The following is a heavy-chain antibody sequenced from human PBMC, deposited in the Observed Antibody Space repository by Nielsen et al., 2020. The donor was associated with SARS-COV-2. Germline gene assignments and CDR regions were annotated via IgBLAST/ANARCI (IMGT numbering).Heavy chain of an antibody. V-gene: IGHV1-69*13. CDR2: IVPAFGSP. Sequence: SVKVSCKTSGDTLTNSAFNWVRQAPGQGLEWIGQIVPAFGSPIYAQKFQGRVTITADESTTAVYMEVNSLRSEDTAMYYCARSSGYYVFRFEDWGQGTLVTVSS. CDR3: ARSSGYYVFRFED. D-gene: IGHD3-22*01. CDR1: GDTLTNSA. J-gene: IGHJ4*02.